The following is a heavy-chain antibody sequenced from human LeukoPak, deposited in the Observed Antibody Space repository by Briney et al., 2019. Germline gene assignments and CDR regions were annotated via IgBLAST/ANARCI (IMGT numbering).Heavy chain of an antibody. D-gene: IGHD6-13*01. J-gene: IGHJ1*01. CDR2: ISGSGGST. V-gene: IGHV3-23*01. CDR1: GFTFSSYA. CDR3: AKDPTDTSSWYIVEYFQH. Sequence: GGSLRLSCAASGFTFSSYAMSWVRQAPGKGPQWVSGISGSGGSTYYTDSVKGRFTISRDNSKNTLYLQMNSLRAEDTAVYYCAKDPTDTSSWYIVEYFQHWGQGTLVTVSS.